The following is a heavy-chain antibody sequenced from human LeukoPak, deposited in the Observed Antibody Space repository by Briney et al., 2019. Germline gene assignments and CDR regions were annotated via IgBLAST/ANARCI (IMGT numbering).Heavy chain of an antibody. CDR1: GYTFTAYY. CDR3: ARDFPEDIVVVPAANPFCY. D-gene: IGHD2-2*01. CDR2: INPNSGGT. V-gene: IGHV1-2*02. J-gene: IGHJ4*02. Sequence: ASVKVSCKASGYTFTAYYVHWVRQAPGQGLEWMGWINPNSGGTNYAQQFEGRVTMTRDTSISTAYMELSRLRSDDTAVYYCARDFPEDIVVVPAANPFCYWGQGTLVTVSS.